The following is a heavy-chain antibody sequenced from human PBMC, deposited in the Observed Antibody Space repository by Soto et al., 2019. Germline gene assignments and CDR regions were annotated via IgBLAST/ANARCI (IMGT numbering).Heavy chain of an antibody. CDR3: AHSDPDTIAAAGTFDY. J-gene: IGHJ4*02. Sequence: GSGPTLVNPTQTLTLTCTFSGFSLSTSGVGVGWIRQPPGKALEWLALIYWNDDERYSPSLKSRLTITKDTSKNQVVLTMTNMDPVDTATYYCAHSDPDTIAAAGTFDYWGQGTLVTVSS. V-gene: IGHV2-5*01. CDR1: GFSLSTSGVG. D-gene: IGHD6-13*01. CDR2: IYWNDDE.